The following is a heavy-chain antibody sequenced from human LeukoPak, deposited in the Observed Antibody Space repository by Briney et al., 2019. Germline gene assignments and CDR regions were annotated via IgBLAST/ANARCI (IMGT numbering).Heavy chain of an antibody. Sequence: GGSLRLSCAASGFTFSNYAMTWVRQAPGKGLEWVSTISGSGNLSYFADSVKGRFTISRDNSKNTLYLQMNSLRAEDTALYYCSKDAASGTYGTFDYWGQGTLVIVSS. D-gene: IGHD3-10*01. CDR2: ISGSGNLS. V-gene: IGHV3-23*01. CDR3: SKDAASGTYGTFDY. J-gene: IGHJ4*02. CDR1: GFTFSNYA.